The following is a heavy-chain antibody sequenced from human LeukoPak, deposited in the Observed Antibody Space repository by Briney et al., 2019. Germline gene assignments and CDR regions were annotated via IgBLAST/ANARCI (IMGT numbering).Heavy chain of an antibody. V-gene: IGHV5-51*01. J-gene: IGHJ4*02. CDR2: IYPGDSDT. CDR1: GYSLNSYW. Sequence: GGSLKISWQGSGYSLNSYWIAWVRQVPGKGLEWRGIIYPGDSDTRYSPSFRGQITISADKSINTAYLRWSSLKASDTAMYYCARACYCGGGSCKLEYWGQGTLVTVSS. D-gene: IGHD2-15*01. CDR3: ARACYCGGGSCKLEY.